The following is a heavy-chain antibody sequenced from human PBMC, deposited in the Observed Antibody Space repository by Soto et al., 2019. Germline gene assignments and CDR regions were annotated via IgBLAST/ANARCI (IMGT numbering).Heavy chain of an antibody. J-gene: IGHJ5*02. CDR2: INHSGST. CDR3: ARAGIAVAARRFDP. CDR1: GGSFSGYY. D-gene: IGHD6-19*01. Sequence: SETLSLTCAVYGGSFSGYYWSWIRQPPGKGLEWIGEINHSGSTNYNPSLKSRVTISVDTSKNQFSLKLSSVTAADTAVYYCARAGIAVAARRFDPWGQATLVTVSS. V-gene: IGHV4-34*01.